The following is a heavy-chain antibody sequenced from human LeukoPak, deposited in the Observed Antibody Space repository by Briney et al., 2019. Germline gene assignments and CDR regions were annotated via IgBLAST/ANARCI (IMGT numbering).Heavy chain of an antibody. CDR3: ARCEHDFWSGYSYYWYFDL. Sequence: GGSLRLSCAASGFTFSSYSMNWVRQAPGKGLEWVSSISSSSSYIYYADSVKGRFTISRDNTKNSLYLQMNSLRAEDTAVYYCARCEHDFWSGYSYYWYFDLWGRGTLVTVSS. V-gene: IGHV3-21*04. D-gene: IGHD3-3*01. CDR2: ISSSSSYI. CDR1: GFTFSSYS. J-gene: IGHJ2*01.